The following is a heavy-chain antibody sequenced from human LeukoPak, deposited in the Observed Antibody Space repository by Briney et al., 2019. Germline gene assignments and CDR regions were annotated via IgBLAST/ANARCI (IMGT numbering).Heavy chain of an antibody. J-gene: IGHJ4*02. CDR2: ISGSGGST. CDR3: AKDLVRGSGSYYTPFDY. D-gene: IGHD3-10*01. CDR1: GFTFSSYA. Sequence: PGGSLRLSCAASGFTFSSYAMSWVRQAPGKGLEWVSAISGSGGSTYYADSVKGRFTISRDNSKNTLYLQMNSLRAEDTAVYYCAKDLVRGSGSYYTPFDYWGQGTLVTVSS. V-gene: IGHV3-23*01.